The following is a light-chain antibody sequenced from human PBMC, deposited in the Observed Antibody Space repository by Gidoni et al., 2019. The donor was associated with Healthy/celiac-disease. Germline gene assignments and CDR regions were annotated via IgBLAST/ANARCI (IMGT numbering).Light chain of an antibody. CDR3: QRSYSTPQKT. CDR2: AAS. CDR1: QNINSY. J-gene: IGKJ1*01. V-gene: IGKV1-39*01. Sequence: DIQMTQSPSSLSASVGDRVTIPCRASQNINSYLNWYQQKPGKAPKLLIYAASSLQSGVPSRFSGSGSGTDFTLTISSLQPEDFATYYCQRSYSTPQKTFGQGTKVEIK.